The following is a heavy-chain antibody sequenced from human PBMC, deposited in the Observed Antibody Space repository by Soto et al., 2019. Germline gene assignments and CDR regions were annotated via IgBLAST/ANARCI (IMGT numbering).Heavy chain of an antibody. CDR2: FSRNGNT. CDR3: AKGGWMLFDI. D-gene: IGHD2-2*03. Sequence: SETLSLTCSVSGGSVNTGYYYWSWIRQPPGKGLEWIGYFSRNGNTYHNPSLKSRLTISLDTSKNQFSLKLNSVTAADTAVYYCAKGGWMLFDIWGQGTMVTVSS. J-gene: IGHJ3*02. CDR1: GGSVNTGYYY. V-gene: IGHV4-61*01.